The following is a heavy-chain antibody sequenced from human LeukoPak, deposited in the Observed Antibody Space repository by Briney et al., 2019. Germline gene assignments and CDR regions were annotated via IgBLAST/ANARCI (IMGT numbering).Heavy chain of an antibody. D-gene: IGHD3-10*01. J-gene: IGHJ4*02. CDR2: IYYSGST. V-gene: IGHV4-59*08. CDR3: GSGSYYFDY. CDR1: GGSISSYY. Sequence: PSETLSLTCTVSGGSISSYYWSWIRQPPGKGLEWIGYIYYSGSTKYNPSLNSRVTISVDTSKNQFSLKLSSVTAADTAVYYCGSGSYYFDYWGQGTLVTVST.